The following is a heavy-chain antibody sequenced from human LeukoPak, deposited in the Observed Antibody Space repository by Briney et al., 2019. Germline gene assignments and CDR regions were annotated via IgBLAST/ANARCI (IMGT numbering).Heavy chain of an antibody. CDR2: ISYDGSNK. J-gene: IGHJ2*01. CDR3: ARDPFGRYFDL. Sequence: SGGSLRLSCAASGFTFSSYAMHWVRQAPGKGLEWVAVISYDGSNKYYADSVRGRFTISRDNSKNTLYLQMNSLRAEDTAVYYCARDPFGRYFDLWGRGTLVTVSS. CDR1: GFTFSSYA. D-gene: IGHD3-16*01. V-gene: IGHV3-30*04.